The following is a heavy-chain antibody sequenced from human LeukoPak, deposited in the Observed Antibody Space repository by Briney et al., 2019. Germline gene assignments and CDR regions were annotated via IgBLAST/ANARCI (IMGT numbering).Heavy chain of an antibody. V-gene: IGHV3-23*01. CDR2: ISGSGGGT. CDR3: AVHYSGDRPYSSSWYDY. CDR1: GFTFSSYA. J-gene: IGHJ4*02. D-gene: IGHD6-13*01. Sequence: GGSLRLSCAASGFTFSSYAMSCVRQAPGKGLEWVSAISGSGGGTYYADSVKGRFTISRDNSKNTLYLQLNSLRAEGTAVYYCAVHYSGDRPYSSSWYDYWGQGTLVTVSS.